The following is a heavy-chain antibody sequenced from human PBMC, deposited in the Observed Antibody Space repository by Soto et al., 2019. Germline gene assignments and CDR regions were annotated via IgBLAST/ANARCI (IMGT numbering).Heavy chain of an antibody. D-gene: IGHD6-19*01. CDR1: GFTFSSYI. CDR3: ARVAVSAFDI. J-gene: IGHJ3*02. CDR2: ISSSSSYI. Sequence: EVQLVESGGGLVKPGGSLRLSCAASGFTFSSYIMNWVRQAPGKGLEWVSSISSSSSYIYYADSVKGRFTISRDNAKNSLYLQMNSLRAEDTAVYYCARVAVSAFDIWGQGTMVTVSS. V-gene: IGHV3-21*01.